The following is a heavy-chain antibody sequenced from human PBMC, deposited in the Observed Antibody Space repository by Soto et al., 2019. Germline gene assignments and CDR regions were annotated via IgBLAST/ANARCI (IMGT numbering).Heavy chain of an antibody. J-gene: IGHJ4*02. D-gene: IGHD5-12*01. CDR3: ARDGALFMQTVATVPFFDY. V-gene: IGHV3-11*01. CDR2: ISSSGSTI. CDR1: GFTFSDYY. Sequence: GGSLRLSCAASGFTFSDYYMSWIRQAPGKGLEWVSYISSSGSTIYYADSVKGRFTISRDNAKNSLYLQMNSLRAEDTAVYYCARDGALFMQTVATVPFFDYWGQGTLVTVSS.